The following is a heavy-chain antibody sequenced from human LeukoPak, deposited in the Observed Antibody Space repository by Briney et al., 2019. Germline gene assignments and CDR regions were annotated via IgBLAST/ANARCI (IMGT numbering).Heavy chain of an antibody. CDR2: LNSDGSIT. J-gene: IGHJ4*02. D-gene: IGHD3-3*01. CDR3: ARSEWLPRD. CDR1: GFPFSNYW. Sequence: GGSLRLSCAASGFPFSNYWMHWVRQAPGKGLVWVSRLNSDGSITNYAASVKGRFTISRDNAKNTLYLQMNSLRAEDTAVYYCARSEWLPRDWGQGTLVTVSA. V-gene: IGHV3-74*01.